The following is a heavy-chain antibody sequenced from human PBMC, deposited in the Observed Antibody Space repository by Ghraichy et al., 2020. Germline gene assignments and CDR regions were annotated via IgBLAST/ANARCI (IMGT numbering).Heavy chain of an antibody. CDR2: IIPILGIA. J-gene: IGHJ6*02. Sequence: SVKVSCKASGGTFSSYAISWVRQAPGQGLEWMGRIIPILGIANYAQKFQGRVTITADKSTSTAYMELSSLRSEDTAVYYCARLSVYSSSSRMDVWGQGTTVTVSS. V-gene: IGHV1-69*04. CDR1: GGTFSSYA. CDR3: ARLSVYSSSSRMDV. D-gene: IGHD6-6*01.